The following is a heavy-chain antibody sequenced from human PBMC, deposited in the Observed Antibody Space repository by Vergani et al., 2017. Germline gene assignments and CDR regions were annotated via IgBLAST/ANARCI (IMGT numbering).Heavy chain of an antibody. J-gene: IGHJ4*02. Sequence: QVTLKESGPALVKTTQTLTLTCTFSGFSLSTSGMRVSWIRQPPGKALEWLARIDWDDDKFYSTSLKTRLTISKDTSKNQVVLTMTNMDPVDTATYYCARMGGWGAFDYWGQGTLVTVSS. D-gene: IGHD7-27*01. CDR2: IDWDDDK. CDR1: GFSLSTSGMR. V-gene: IGHV2-70*04. CDR3: ARMGGWGAFDY.